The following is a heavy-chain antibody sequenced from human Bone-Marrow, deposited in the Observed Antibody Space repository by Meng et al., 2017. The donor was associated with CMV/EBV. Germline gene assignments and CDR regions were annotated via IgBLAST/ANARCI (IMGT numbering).Heavy chain of an antibody. Sequence: SEPLSLTCIVSGYSISSGYYWGWIRQPPGKGLEWIGSIHYSGSTYSNPSLKSRVTTSVDTSKNQFSLKLSSVTAADTAVYYCARESNAWGWFDPWGQGTLVTVSS. J-gene: IGHJ5*02. CDR3: ARESNAWGWFDP. CDR1: GYSISSGYY. V-gene: IGHV4-38-2*02. CDR2: IHYSGST. D-gene: IGHD3-16*01.